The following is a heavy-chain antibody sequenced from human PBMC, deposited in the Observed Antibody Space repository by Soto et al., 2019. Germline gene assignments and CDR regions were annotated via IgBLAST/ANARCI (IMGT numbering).Heavy chain of an antibody. CDR2: IYYSGST. J-gene: IGHJ4*02. D-gene: IGHD3-16*02. CDR1: GGSISSYY. CDR3: ARANYDYIWGSYRPTDFDY. Sequence: SETLSLTCTVSGGSISSYYWSWIRQPTGKGLEWIGYIYYSGSTNYNSSLKSRVTISVDTSKNQFSLKLSSVTAADTAVYYCARANYDYIWGSYRPTDFDYWGQGTLVTVSS. V-gene: IGHV4-59*01.